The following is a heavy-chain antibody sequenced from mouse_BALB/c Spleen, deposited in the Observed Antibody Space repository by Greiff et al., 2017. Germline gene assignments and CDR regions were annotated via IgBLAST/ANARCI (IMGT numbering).Heavy chain of an antibody. V-gene: IGHV14-4*02. CDR1: GFNIKDYY. CDR3: NVLTTVVARQPMDY. J-gene: IGHJ4*01. Sequence: VQLQQSGAELVRSGASVKLSCTASGFNIKDYYMHWVKQRPEQGLEWIGWIDPENGDTEYAPKFQGKATMTADTSSNTAYLQLSSLTSEDTAVYYCNVLTTVVARQPMDYWGQGTSVTVSS. CDR2: IDPENGDT. D-gene: IGHD1-1*01.